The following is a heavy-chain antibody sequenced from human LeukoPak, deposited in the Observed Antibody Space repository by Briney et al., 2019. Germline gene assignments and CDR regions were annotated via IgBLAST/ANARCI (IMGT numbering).Heavy chain of an antibody. CDR1: GFTFSTYS. Sequence: PGGSLRLSCAASGFTFSTYSMNWVRQAPGKGLEWVSSISGSSSYKYYAEAVKGRCTISRDNAKNSLYLQMNSLRAEDTAVYYCAELGITMIGGVWGKGTTVTISS. J-gene: IGHJ6*04. CDR2: ISGSSSYK. CDR3: AELGITMIGGV. V-gene: IGHV3-21*01. D-gene: IGHD3-10*02.